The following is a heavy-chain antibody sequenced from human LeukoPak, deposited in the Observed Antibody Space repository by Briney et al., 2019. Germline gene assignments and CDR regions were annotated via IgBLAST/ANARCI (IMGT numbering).Heavy chain of an antibody. V-gene: IGHV3-21*01. CDR2: ISSISHYI. D-gene: IGHD2-2*01. CDR1: GFSFSSYT. Sequence: GGSLRLSCAASGFSFSSYTMSWVRQAPGKGLEWVSGISSISHYIYHADSMEGRFTISRDNVKNSLYLQMTSLRAEDTAVYYCARGCVHCSYTSRGGDSFNVWGQGTKVTVSS. J-gene: IGHJ3*01. CDR3: ARGCVHCSYTSRGGDSFNV.